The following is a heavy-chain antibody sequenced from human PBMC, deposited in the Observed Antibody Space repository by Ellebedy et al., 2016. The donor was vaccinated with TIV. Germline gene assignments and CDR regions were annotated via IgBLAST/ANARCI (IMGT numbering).Heavy chain of an antibody. V-gene: IGHV1-69*13. CDR1: GGTFSSYA. CDR2: IIPIFGTA. CDR3: ATGYSSSWYFPSTY. D-gene: IGHD6-13*01. Sequence: ASVKVSCKASGGTFSSYAISWVRQAPGQGLEWMGGIIPIFGTANYAQKFQGRVTITADESTSTAYMELSSLRSEDTAVYYCATGYSSSWYFPSTYWGQGTLVTVSS. J-gene: IGHJ4*02.